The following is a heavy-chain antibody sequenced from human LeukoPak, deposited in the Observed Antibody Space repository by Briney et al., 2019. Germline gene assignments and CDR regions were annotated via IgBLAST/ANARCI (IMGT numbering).Heavy chain of an antibody. Sequence: GGSLRLSCAASGFTVSSNYMSWVRQAPGKGLEWVSVIYSGGSTYYADSVKGRFTISRDNSKNTLYLQMNSLRAEDTAVYYCARAVGYSYGGDYWGQGTLVTVSS. CDR2: IYSGGST. V-gene: IGHV3-53*01. J-gene: IGHJ4*02. CDR1: GFTVSSNY. D-gene: IGHD5-18*01. CDR3: ARAVGYSYGGDY.